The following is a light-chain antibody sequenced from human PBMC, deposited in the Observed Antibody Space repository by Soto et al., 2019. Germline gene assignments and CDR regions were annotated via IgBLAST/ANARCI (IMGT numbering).Light chain of an antibody. J-gene: IGLJ1*01. Sequence: QSALTQPASVSGSPGQSITISCTGTSSDVGGYNYVSWYQQHPGKAPKLMIYDVSNRPSGVSNRFSGSKSGNTASLTISGLQAEDEAGYYCSSYTSSSTSAFGTGTKVTXL. CDR1: SSDVGGYNY. CDR2: DVS. CDR3: SSYTSSSTSA. V-gene: IGLV2-14*01.